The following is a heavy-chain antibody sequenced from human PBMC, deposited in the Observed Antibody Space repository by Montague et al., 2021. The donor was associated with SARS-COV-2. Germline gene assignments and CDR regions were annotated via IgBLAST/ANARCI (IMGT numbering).Heavy chain of an antibody. CDR2: INHSGST. V-gene: IGHV4-34*01. Sequence: SETLSLTCAVYGGSFSGYYWNWIRQPPGKGLEWIGEINHSGSTKYNPSLKSRVTISVDTSKNQFSVKVTSVTAADTAVYYCARQGGSNYGWFDPWGQGTLVTVSS. CDR1: GGSFSGYY. D-gene: IGHD1-26*01. J-gene: IGHJ5*02. CDR3: ARQGGSNYGWFDP.